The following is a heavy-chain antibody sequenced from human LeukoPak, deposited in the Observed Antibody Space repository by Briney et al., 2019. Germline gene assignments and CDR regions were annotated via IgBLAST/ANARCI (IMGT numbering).Heavy chain of an antibody. D-gene: IGHD5-18*01. J-gene: IGHJ4*02. V-gene: IGHV4-31*11. Sequence: SETLSLTCAASGGSISSGGYYWSWIRQHPGKGLEWIGYIYYSGSTYYNPSLKSRVTISVDTSKNQFSLKLSSVTAADTAVYYCARVRTPMAPFDYWGQGTLVTVSS. CDR1: GGSISSGGYY. CDR3: ARVRTPMAPFDY. CDR2: IYYSGST.